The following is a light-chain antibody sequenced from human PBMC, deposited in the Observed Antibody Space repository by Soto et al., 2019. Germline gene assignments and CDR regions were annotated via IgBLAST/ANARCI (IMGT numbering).Light chain of an antibody. CDR1: SSNIGAGYD. CDR2: GNS. Sequence: QSVLTQPPSVSGAPGQRVTISCTGSSSNIGAGYDVHWYQQLPGTAPKLLIYGNSNRPSGVPDRFSGSKSGTSASLAITGLQAEDEADYYCQSYDSSTSGYVFATGTKVTVL. CDR3: QSYDSSTSGYV. J-gene: IGLJ1*01. V-gene: IGLV1-40*01.